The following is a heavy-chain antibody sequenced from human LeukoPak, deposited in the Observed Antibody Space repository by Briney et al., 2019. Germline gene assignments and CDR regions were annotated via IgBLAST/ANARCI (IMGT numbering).Heavy chain of an antibody. CDR1: GYRFTSYG. D-gene: IGHD2-15*01. CDR2: ISAYNGNT. V-gene: IGHV1-18*01. Sequence: ASVNLSCKASGYRFTSYGITWVRQAPGQGLEWMGWISAYNGNTNYAQKLQGRVTLTTDTSTSTAYMELRSLRSDDTAVYYCAREGYCSGGTCYSTINWFDPWGQGTLFTASS. CDR3: AREGYCSGGTCYSTINWFDP. J-gene: IGHJ5*02.